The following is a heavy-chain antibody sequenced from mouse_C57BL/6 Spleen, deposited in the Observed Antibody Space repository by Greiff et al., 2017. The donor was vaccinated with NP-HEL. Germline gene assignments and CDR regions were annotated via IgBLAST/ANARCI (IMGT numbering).Heavy chain of an antibody. CDR2: IWSGGST. J-gene: IGHJ3*01. V-gene: IGHV2-2*01. Sequence: VQLQQSGPGLVQPSQSLSITCTVSGFSLTSYGVHWVRQSPGMGLEWLGVIWSGGSTDYNAAFITRLSISKANPKSQVFFKMNSLQADDTAIFYCARIYYGIYGFAYWGQGTLVTVSA. CDR1: GFSLTSYG. D-gene: IGHD2-1*01. CDR3: ARIYYGIYGFAY.